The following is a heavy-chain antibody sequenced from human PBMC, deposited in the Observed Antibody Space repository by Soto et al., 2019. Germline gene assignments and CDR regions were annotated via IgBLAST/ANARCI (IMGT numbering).Heavy chain of an antibody. D-gene: IGHD3-3*01. CDR3: ARGESYYDFWSGYENYNWFDP. V-gene: IGHV3-21*01. Sequence: VGSLRLSCAASGFTFSSYSMNWVRQAPGKGLEWVSSISSSSSYIYYADSVKGRFTISRDNAKNSLYLQMNSLRAEDTAVYYCARGESYYDFWSGYENYNWFDPWGQGTLVTVSS. CDR2: ISSSSSYI. CDR1: GFTFSSYS. J-gene: IGHJ5*02.